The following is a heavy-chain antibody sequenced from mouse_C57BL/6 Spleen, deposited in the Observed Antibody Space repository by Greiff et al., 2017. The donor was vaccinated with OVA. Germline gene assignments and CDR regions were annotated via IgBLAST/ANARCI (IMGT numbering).Heavy chain of an antibody. CDR2: ISTYYGDA. CDR3: ARKPLGLRRGLFYKAMDY. CDR1: GYTFTDYA. J-gene: IGHJ4*01. V-gene: IGHV1-67*01. D-gene: IGHD2-4*01. Sequence: QVQLMESGPELVRPGVSVKISCKGSGYTFTDYAMHWVNQSHAKSLEWIGVISTYYGDASYNQKFKDKATMTVDKSSSTDYMELARLTSEDSAFYYCARKPLGLRRGLFYKAMDYWGQGTSVTVSS.